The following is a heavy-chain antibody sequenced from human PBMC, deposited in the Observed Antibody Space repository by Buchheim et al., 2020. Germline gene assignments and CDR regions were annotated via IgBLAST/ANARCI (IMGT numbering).Heavy chain of an antibody. CDR3: TRDGPGVLTGYYYYFDY. J-gene: IGHJ4*02. D-gene: IGHD3-9*01. CDR1: GFTFGDYA. CDR2: IRSKAYGGTT. Sequence: EVQLVESGGGLVQPGRSLRLSCTASGFTFGDYAMSWFRQAPGKGLEWVGFIRSKAYGGTTEYAASVKGRFTISRDDSKSIAYLQMNSLKTEDTAVYYCTRDGPGVLTGYYYYFDYWGQGTL. V-gene: IGHV3-49*03.